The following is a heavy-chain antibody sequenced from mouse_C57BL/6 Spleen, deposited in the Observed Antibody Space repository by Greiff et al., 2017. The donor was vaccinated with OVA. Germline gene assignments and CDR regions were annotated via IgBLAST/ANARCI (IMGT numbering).Heavy chain of an antibody. J-gene: IGHJ1*03. Sequence: DVMLVESGGDLVKPGGSLKLSCAASGFTFSSYGMSWVRQTPDKRLEWVATISSGGSYTYYPDSVKGRFTISRDNAKNTLYLQMSSLKSEDTAMYYCARQGLLTGTYWYFDVWGTGTTVTVSS. CDR2: ISSGGSYT. CDR1: GFTFSSYG. CDR3: ARQGLLTGTYWYFDV. V-gene: IGHV5-6*02. D-gene: IGHD4-1*01.